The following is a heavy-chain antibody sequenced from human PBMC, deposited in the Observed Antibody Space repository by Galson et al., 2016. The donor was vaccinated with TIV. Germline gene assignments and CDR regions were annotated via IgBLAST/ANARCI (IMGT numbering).Heavy chain of an antibody. Sequence: SLRLSCAASGFTFSDYYMVWVRQAPGKGLQWVSYISSTGFLTNYADSVKGRFTVSRDNAKDSVFLQMNSLTAEDTAVYYCARGSLDLWGQGTLVTVSS. V-gene: IGHV3-11*05. J-gene: IGHJ5*02. CDR3: ARGSLDL. CDR2: ISSTGFLT. CDR1: GFTFSDYY.